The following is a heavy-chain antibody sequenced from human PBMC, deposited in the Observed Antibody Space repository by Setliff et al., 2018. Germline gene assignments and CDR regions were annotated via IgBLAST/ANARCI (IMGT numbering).Heavy chain of an antibody. D-gene: IGHD6-19*01. CDR3: ARVGLGNSGWFVFDF. Sequence: GGSLRLSCAASGFTFSSYGMHWVRQAPGKGLEWVAVIWYDGTNKFYADSVKGRFTISRDISKDTLYLQMNSLRAEDTAVYYCARVGLGNSGWFVFDFWGQGTLVTVS. CDR1: GFTFSSYG. CDR2: IWYDGTNK. J-gene: IGHJ4*02. V-gene: IGHV3-33*01.